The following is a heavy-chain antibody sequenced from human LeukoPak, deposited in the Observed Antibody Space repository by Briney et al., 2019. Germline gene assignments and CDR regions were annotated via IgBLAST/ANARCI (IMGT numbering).Heavy chain of an antibody. CDR3: ASGLYYGDYFDY. CDR2: INHSGST. D-gene: IGHD4-17*01. J-gene: IGHJ4*02. Sequence: PGGSLRLSCTASGFTFNTCSMNWIRQPPGKGLEWIGEINHSGSTNYNPSLKSRVTISVDTSKNQFSLKLSSVTAADTAVYYCASGLYYGDYFDYWGQGTLVTVSS. CDR1: GFTFNTCS. V-gene: IGHV4-34*01.